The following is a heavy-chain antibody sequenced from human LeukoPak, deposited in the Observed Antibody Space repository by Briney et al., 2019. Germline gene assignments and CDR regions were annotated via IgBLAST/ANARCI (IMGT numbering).Heavy chain of an antibody. Sequence: ASVKVSCKASGYTFTSYGISWVRQAPGQGLEWMGWISAYNGNTNYAQKPQGRVTMTTDTSTSTAYMELRSLRSDDTAVYYCARVRTYYDFWSGHLTDYWGQGTLVTVSS. J-gene: IGHJ4*02. CDR2: ISAYNGNT. CDR3: ARVRTYYDFWSGHLTDY. CDR1: GYTFTSYG. V-gene: IGHV1-18*01. D-gene: IGHD3-3*01.